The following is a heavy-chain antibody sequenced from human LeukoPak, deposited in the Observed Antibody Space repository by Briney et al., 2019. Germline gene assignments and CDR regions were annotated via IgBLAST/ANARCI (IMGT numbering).Heavy chain of an antibody. D-gene: IGHD1-14*01. CDR3: VRLYKIEGADL. CDR2: IRNDGTTT. CDR1: EFTFSTYW. V-gene: IGHV3-74*01. Sequence: PGGSLRPSCAASEFTFSTYWMHGVRQTPGKGRGWGPSIRNDGTTTNYADSVKGRFTISRDNAKNTLYLQMNSLRAEDTAVYYCVRLYKIEGADLWGRGTLVTVSS. J-gene: IGHJ2*01.